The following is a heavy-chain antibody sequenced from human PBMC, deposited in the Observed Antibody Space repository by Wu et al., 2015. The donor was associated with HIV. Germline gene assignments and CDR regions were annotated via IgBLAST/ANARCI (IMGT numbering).Heavy chain of an antibody. CDR3: ARVSDYYDSSARPY. Sequence: QVQLVQSGAEVKKPGSSVKVSCKASGGTFSSYAISWVRQAPGQGLEWMGGIIPIFGTANYAQKFQGRVTITTDESTSTAYMELSSLRSEDTAVYYCARVSDYYDSSARPYWGQGTLVTVSS. V-gene: IGHV1-69*05. D-gene: IGHD3-22*01. CDR1: GGTFSSYA. CDR2: IIPIFGTA. J-gene: IGHJ4*02.